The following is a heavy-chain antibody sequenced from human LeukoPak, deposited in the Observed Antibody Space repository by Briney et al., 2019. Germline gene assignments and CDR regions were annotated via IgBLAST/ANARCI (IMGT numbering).Heavy chain of an antibody. V-gene: IGHV3-30*04. CDR2: ISYDGSNK. J-gene: IGHJ6*04. CDR1: GFTFSSYA. Sequence: GGSLRLSCAASGFTFSSYAMHWARQAPGKGLEWVAVISYDGSNKYYADSVKGRFTISRDNSKNTLYLQMNSLRAEDTAVYYWARGGPHSGYYNYYGRAVGGKGTTVTVS. D-gene: IGHD5-12*01. CDR3: ARGGPHSGYYNYYGRAV.